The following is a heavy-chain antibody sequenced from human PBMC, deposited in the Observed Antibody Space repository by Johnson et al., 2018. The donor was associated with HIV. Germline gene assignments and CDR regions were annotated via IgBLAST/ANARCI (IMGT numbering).Heavy chain of an antibody. CDR1: GVSVSDNY. V-gene: IGHV3-66*04. J-gene: IGHJ3*02. CDR3: ARRLAHYYDTGGAFDI. D-gene: IGHD3-22*01. CDR2: IYDGGRST. Sequence: VQLVESGGGLVQPGRSLRLSCVASGVSVSDNYMSWVRQPPGKGLEWVSVIYDGGRSTTYADSVKGRFTISRDNAQNSLYLQMNSLRAEDTAVYYCARRLAHYYDTGGAFDIWGQGTMVTVSS.